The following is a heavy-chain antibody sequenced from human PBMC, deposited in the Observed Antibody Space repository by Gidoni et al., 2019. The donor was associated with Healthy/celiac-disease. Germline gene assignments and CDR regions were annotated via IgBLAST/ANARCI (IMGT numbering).Heavy chain of an antibody. J-gene: IGHJ3*02. Sequence: EVQLVQSRAEVTKPVDSQKISRTGAGYSFTRDCIGWVRQMPGKGLGWMGIIYPGDSDTSYSPSFQGQVTISADKSISTAYLQWSSLKASDTAMYYCASFRVGATIRKDPGGDAFDIWGQGTMVTVSS. CDR2: IYPGDSDT. CDR1: GYSFTRDC. V-gene: IGHV5-51*01. CDR3: ASFRVGATIRKDPGGDAFDI. D-gene: IGHD1-26*01.